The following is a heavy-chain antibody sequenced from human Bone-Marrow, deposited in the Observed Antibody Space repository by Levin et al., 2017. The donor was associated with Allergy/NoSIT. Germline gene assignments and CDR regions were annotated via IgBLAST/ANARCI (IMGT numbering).Heavy chain of an antibody. Sequence: GSLRLSCTVSGGSISSSSYYWGWIRQPPGKGLEWIGSIYYSGSTYYNPSLKSRVTISVDTSKNQFSLKLSSVTAADTAVYYCARLGTSRYFDWLEDHWFDPWGQGTLVTVSS. CDR2: IYYSGST. D-gene: IGHD3-9*01. V-gene: IGHV4-39*01. J-gene: IGHJ5*02. CDR1: GGSISSSSYY. CDR3: ARLGTSRYFDWLEDHWFDP.